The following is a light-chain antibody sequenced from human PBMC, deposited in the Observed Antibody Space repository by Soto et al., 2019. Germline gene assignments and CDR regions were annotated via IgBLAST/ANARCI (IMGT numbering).Light chain of an antibody. CDR2: DAS. CDR3: QQRSNWPPVT. CDR1: QSVSNY. Sequence: EIVLTQPPATLSLSPGEIATLSCRASQSVSNYLAWYQQKPGQAPRLLIYDASNRATGVPSRFSGGGSGTDFTLTINSLEPEDFAVYYCQQRSNWPPVTFGGGTK. V-gene: IGKV3-11*01. J-gene: IGKJ4*01.